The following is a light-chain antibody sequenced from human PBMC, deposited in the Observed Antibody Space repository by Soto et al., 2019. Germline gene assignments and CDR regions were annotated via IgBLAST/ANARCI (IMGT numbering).Light chain of an antibody. J-gene: IGLJ3*02. CDR3: QAYDYTLTAFV. CDR2: GNR. CDR1: NSNLGAGYD. Sequence: QTVVTQPLSVSGAPGQRVTISCTGNNSNLGAGYDVHWYQQLPGAAPKLVIFGNRNRPSGVPERFSGSKSGTSASLAITGLQPEDEADYYCQAYDYTLTAFVFGGGTQLTV. V-gene: IGLV1-40*01.